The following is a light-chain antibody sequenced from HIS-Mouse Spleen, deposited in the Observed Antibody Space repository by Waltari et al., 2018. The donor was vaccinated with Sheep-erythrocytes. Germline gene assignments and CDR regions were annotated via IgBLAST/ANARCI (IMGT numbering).Light chain of an antibody. CDR1: SSDVGSENL. V-gene: IGLV2-23*01. Sequence: QSALTQPASVSGSPGQSVTISCTGTSSDVGSENLVFWYQQHPGKAPKLMIYEGSKRPSGVSNRFSGSKSGNTASLTISGLQAEDEADYYCCSYAGSSTPWVFGGGTKLTVL. J-gene: IGLJ3*02. CDR3: CSYAGSSTPWV. CDR2: EGS.